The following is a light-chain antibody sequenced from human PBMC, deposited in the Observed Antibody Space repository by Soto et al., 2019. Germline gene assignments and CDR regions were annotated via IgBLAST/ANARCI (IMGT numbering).Light chain of an antibody. V-gene: IGLV2-14*01. CDR2: DVS. CDR1: SGDVGGYNY. J-gene: IGLJ1*01. Sequence: QSALTQPASVSGSPGQSIAISCTGTSGDVGGYNYVSWYQQHPGKAPKLMIYDVSNRPSGVSNRFSGSKSGNTASLTISGLQPEDEADYYCSSYTSSSSYVFGTGTMLTVL. CDR3: SSYTSSSSYV.